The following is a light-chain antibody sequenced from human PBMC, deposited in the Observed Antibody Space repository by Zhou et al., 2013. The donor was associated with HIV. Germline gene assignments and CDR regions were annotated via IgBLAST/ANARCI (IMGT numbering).Light chain of an antibody. J-gene: IGKJ3*01. CDR2: DAS. CDR3: QQYDNLPFT. CDR1: QDISNY. Sequence: DIQMTQSPSSLSASVGDRVTITCQASQDISNYLNWYQQKPGKAPKLLIYDASNLETGVPSRFSGSGSGTDFTFTISSLQPEDIATYYCQQYDNLPFTFGPGTKVGYQT. V-gene: IGKV1-33*01.